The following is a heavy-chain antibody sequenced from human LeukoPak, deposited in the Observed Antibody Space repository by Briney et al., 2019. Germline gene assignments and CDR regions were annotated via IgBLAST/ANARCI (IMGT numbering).Heavy chain of an antibody. CDR1: GFTFDDYA. V-gene: IGHV3-9*01. D-gene: IGHD3-16*01. CDR3: AKDDAWGRYQD. Sequence: PGRSLRLSCAASGFTFDDYAMHWVRQAPGKGLEWVSGISWNSGSIGYADSVKGRFTISRDNSKNTLYLQMSSLGAEDTAVYFCAKDDAWGRYQDWGQGTLVTVSS. CDR2: ISWNSGSI. J-gene: IGHJ1*01.